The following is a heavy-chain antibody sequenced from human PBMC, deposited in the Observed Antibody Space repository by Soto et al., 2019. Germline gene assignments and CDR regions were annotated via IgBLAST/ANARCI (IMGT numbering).Heavy chain of an antibody. J-gene: IGHJ4*02. Sequence: SETLSLTCTVSGGSISSGGYYWSWIRQHPGKGLEWIGYIYYSGSTYYNPSLKSRVTISVDTSKNQFSLKLSSVTAADTAVYYCARGRGTISGYYPFFDYWGQGALVTVSS. D-gene: IGHD3-22*01. CDR1: GGSISSGGYY. CDR2: IYYSGST. CDR3: ARGRGTISGYYPFFDY. V-gene: IGHV4-31*03.